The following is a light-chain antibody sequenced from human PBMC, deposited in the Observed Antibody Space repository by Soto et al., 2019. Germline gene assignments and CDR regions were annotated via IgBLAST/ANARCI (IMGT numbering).Light chain of an antibody. Sequence: DIQMTQSASTLSASLGDRVTITCGASQSISGWLAWYQHKPGKAPKLLIYDASSLESGVPSRFSGSVYGTEFNLTITSLQTDELATYYCQQYNSYPWTFGQGTKVDIK. V-gene: IGKV1-5*01. J-gene: IGKJ1*01. CDR1: QSISGW. CDR3: QQYNSYPWT. CDR2: DAS.